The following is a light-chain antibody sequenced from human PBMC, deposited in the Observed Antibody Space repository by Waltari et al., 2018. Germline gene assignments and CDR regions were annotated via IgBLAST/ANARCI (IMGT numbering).Light chain of an antibody. Sequence: QSALTQPASVSGSPGQSITLSCTGPSRDIVNYYFVSWYQQHPGKAPKLMIYDVTKRPSGVSNRFSASKSGITASLTISGLQAEDEADYYCSSYTSSGTFVFGTGTEVTVL. CDR3: SSYTSSGTFV. CDR1: SRDIVNYYF. CDR2: DVT. V-gene: IGLV2-14*01. J-gene: IGLJ1*01.